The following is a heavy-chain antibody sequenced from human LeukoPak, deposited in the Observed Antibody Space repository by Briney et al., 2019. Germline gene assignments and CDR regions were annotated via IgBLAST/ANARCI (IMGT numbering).Heavy chain of an antibody. Sequence: SETLSLTCTVSGDSMSTSYWNWIRQSAGKGLEWIGRIYTTGSTTYNPSLKNRVTLSVDTSKNHFSLRLSSVTAADTAVYYCARADCSGGYCYFFDYWGQGTLVTVSS. V-gene: IGHV4-4*07. D-gene: IGHD2-15*01. CDR1: GDSMSTSY. CDR2: IYTTGST. J-gene: IGHJ4*02. CDR3: ARADCSGGYCYFFDY.